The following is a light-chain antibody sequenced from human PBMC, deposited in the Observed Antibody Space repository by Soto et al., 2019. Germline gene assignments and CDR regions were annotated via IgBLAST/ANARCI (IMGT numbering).Light chain of an antibody. Sequence: SYELTQPPSVSVSPGQTASITCSGDKLGDKFASWYQQKPGQSPVLVMYQDTKRPSGIPDRFSGSNSGNTATLTISGTQAMDEADYYCQAWDSRTAVFGGGTKLTVL. V-gene: IGLV3-1*01. CDR1: KLGDKF. J-gene: IGLJ3*02. CDR3: QAWDSRTAV. CDR2: QDT.